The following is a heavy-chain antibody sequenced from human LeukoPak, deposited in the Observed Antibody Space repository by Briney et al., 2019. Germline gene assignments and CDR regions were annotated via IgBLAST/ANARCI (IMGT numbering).Heavy chain of an antibody. CDR3: AGDYYDSSGYYYRSDY. J-gene: IGHJ4*02. Sequence: SETLSLTCTVSGGSISSYYWSWIRQPPGKGLEWIGYIYYSGSTNYNPSLKSRVTISVDTSKNRFSLKLSSVTAADTAVYYCAGDYYDSSGYYYRSDYWGQGTLVTVSS. D-gene: IGHD3-22*01. V-gene: IGHV4-59*08. CDR1: GGSISSYY. CDR2: IYYSGST.